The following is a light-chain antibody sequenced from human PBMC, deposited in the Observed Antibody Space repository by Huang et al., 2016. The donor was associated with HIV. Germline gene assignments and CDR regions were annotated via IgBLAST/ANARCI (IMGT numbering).Light chain of an antibody. CDR2: GAS. Sequence: EIVLTQSPGTLSLSPGERATLSCRASQSVSGSYVAWYQQKPGQAPSLLIYGASSRATGIPDRFSGSWSGTDFTLTITRLEPEDTALYYCQVYGTSPPGPFGPGATVHIK. J-gene: IGKJ3*01. CDR3: QVYGTSPPGP. CDR1: QSVSGSY. V-gene: IGKV3-20*01.